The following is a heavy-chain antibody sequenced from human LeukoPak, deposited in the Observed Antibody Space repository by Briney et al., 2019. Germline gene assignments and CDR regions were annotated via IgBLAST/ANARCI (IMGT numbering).Heavy chain of an antibody. CDR1: GFTFDDFA. V-gene: IGHV3-9*03. Sequence: SGRSLRLSCAASGFTFDDFAMHWVRQAPGKGLEWVSGISWNGGTIDYADSVKGRFTISRDNAKNSLYLQMNSLRAEDMALYYCAKGYGCSGVTCYFGHWGQGTLVTVSS. D-gene: IGHD2-15*01. CDR2: ISWNGGTI. J-gene: IGHJ4*02. CDR3: AKGYGCSGVTCYFGH.